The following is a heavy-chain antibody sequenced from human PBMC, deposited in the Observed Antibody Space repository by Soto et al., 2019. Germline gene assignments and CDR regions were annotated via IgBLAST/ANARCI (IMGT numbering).Heavy chain of an antibody. Sequence: QVQLVQSGAELKNPGSSVKVSCKTSEGTFSNYGISWVRQAPGHGLEWMGGIIHLCATTHYAQKFQGRVTITADESTSIVYREVSSLRSDATAMSDCARGLRKYDDRGSYLAVYDAFALMGQGIM. V-gene: IGHV1-69*01. J-gene: IGHJ3*01. CDR1: EGTFSNYG. CDR3: ARGLRKYDDRGSYLAVYDAFAL. D-gene: IGHD3-3*01. CDR2: IIHLCATT.